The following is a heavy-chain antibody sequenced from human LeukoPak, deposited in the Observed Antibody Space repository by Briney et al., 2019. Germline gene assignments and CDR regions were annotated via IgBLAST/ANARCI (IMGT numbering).Heavy chain of an antibody. Sequence: GGSLRLSCAASGFTFSSYEMNWVRQAPGKGLEWVSYISSSGSTRYYADSVKGRFTISRDNAKNSLYLQMNSLRAEDTAIYYCARGFPYGGIHDAFDIWGQGTMVTVSS. J-gene: IGHJ3*02. CDR3: ARGFPYGGIHDAFDI. CDR1: GFTFSSYE. CDR2: ISSSGSTR. D-gene: IGHD4-23*01. V-gene: IGHV3-48*03.